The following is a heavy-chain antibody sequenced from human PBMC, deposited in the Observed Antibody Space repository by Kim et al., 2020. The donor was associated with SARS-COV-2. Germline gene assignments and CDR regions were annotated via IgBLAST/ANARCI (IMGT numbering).Heavy chain of an antibody. D-gene: IGHD2-2*01. CDR3: ARGIPTGSTSHCYIDY. V-gene: IGHV4-34*01. Sequence: SLKSRVTISVDTSKNQFSLKLSSVTAADTAVYYCARGIPTGSTSHCYIDYWGQGTLVTVSS. J-gene: IGHJ4*02.